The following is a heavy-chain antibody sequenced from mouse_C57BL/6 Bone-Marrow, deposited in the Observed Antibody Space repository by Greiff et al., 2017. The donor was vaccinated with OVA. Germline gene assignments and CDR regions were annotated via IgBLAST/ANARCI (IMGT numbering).Heavy chain of an antibody. D-gene: IGHD2-3*01. Sequence: EVKLVVSGGGLVQPGGSLKLSCAASGFTFSDYGMAWVRQAPRKGPEWVAFISNLAYSIYYADTVTGRFTISRENAKNTLYLEMSSLRSEDTAMYYCARHGYYPFAYWGQGTLVTVSA. J-gene: IGHJ3*01. V-gene: IGHV5-15*04. CDR2: ISNLAYSI. CDR1: GFTFSDYG. CDR3: ARHGYYPFAY.